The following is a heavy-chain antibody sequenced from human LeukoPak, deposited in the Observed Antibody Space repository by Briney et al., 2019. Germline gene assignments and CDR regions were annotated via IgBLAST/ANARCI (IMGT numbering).Heavy chain of an antibody. Sequence: GGSLRLSCAASGFTLSSHTMNWVRQAPGRGLEWVSAISTNDIQYADSVKGRFTISRDSAKNSLYLQMDSLRAEDTAVYYCAKNLRLRGCGEFQPAGFDPWGQGTLVTVSS. CDR3: AKNLRLRGCGEFQPAGFDP. V-gene: IGHV3-21*01. D-gene: IGHD3-10*01. CDR1: GFTLSSHT. J-gene: IGHJ5*02. CDR2: ISTNDI.